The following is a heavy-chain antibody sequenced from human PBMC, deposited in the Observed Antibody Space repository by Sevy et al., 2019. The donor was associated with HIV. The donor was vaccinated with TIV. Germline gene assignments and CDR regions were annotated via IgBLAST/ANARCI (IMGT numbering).Heavy chain of an antibody. CDR2: IDHSGST. V-gene: IGHV4-38-2*01. CDR1: GYSISSGYY. Sequence: SETLSLTCAVSGYSISSGYYWGWIRQPPGKGLEWIGSIDHSGSTYYNPSLKSRVTISVDTSKNQFSLKLSSVTAADTAVYYCARGVGEMVRGVIITGFDYWGQGTLVTVSS. D-gene: IGHD3-10*01. CDR3: ARGVGEMVRGVIITGFDY. J-gene: IGHJ4*02.